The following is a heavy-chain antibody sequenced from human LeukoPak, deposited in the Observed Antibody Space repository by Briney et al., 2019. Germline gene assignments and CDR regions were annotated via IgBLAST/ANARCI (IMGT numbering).Heavy chain of an antibody. Sequence: ASVKVSCKASGYTFTGYYMQWVRQAPRQGLEWMGWINPNSGGTNYAQKFQGRVTMTRDTSISTAYMELSRLRSDDTAVYYCARSTYSGSYQDYWGQGTLVTVSS. CDR1: GYTFTGYY. V-gene: IGHV1-2*02. J-gene: IGHJ4*02. CDR3: ARSTYSGSYQDY. D-gene: IGHD1-26*01. CDR2: INPNSGGT.